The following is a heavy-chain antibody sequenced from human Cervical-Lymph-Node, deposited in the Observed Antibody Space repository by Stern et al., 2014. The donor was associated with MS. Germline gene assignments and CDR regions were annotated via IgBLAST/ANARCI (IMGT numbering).Heavy chain of an antibody. D-gene: IGHD5-12*01. J-gene: IGHJ4*02. V-gene: IGHV4-31*03. CDR2: VYYSGST. CDR3: ARGGATRRAGVFDS. CDR1: GGSISSGDHF. Sequence: VQLVESGPGLVKPSPTLSLTCTVSGGSISSGDHFWNWIRQHPGQGLAWTGYVYYSGSTDSNPSLKSRVIISVDTSKNQFSLRLSSVTAADTAVYYCARGGATRRAGVFDSWGQGTLVTVSS.